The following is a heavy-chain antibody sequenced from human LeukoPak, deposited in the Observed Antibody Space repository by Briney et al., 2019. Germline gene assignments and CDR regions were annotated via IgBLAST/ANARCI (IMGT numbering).Heavy chain of an antibody. CDR3: ARTGSTVTMLYPFDH. J-gene: IGHJ4*02. CDR2: IYYSGST. D-gene: IGHD4-17*01. Sequence: SETLSLTCTVSGGSIRSYYWSWIRQPQGKGLEWIGYIYYSGSTNYNPSLKSRVSISVDTSKNQFSLKLSSVTAADTAVYYCARTGSTVTMLYPFDHWGQGTLATVSS. CDR1: GGSIRSYY. V-gene: IGHV4-59*01.